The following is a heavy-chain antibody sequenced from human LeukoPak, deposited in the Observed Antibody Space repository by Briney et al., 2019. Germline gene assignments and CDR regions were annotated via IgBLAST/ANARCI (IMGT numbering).Heavy chain of an antibody. CDR1: GGTFSSYA. J-gene: IGHJ4*02. CDR3: ASGGWLLPPY. V-gene: IGHV1-69*06. Sequence: ASVKVSCKASGGTFSSYAISWVRQAPGQGLEWMGRIIPIFGTANYAQKFQGRVTITADKSTSTAYMELSCLRSEDTAVYYCASGGWLLPPYWGQGTLVTVSS. CDR2: IIPIFGTA. D-gene: IGHD3-22*01.